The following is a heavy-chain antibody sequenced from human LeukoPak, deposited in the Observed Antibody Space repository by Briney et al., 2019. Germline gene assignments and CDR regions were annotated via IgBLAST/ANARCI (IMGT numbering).Heavy chain of an antibody. CDR3: ARAGGVKTAALDLDY. V-gene: IGHV4-59*01. J-gene: IGHJ4*02. CDR2: IYYSGSA. CDR1: GGSISDYS. D-gene: IGHD6-25*01. Sequence: SETLSLTCTVSGGSISDYSWSWIRQPPGKGLEWIGNIYYSGSANHNPSLKSRVTISRDTSKNQFSLKLTSVTTADTAVYYCARAGGVKTAALDLDYWGLGTLVTVSS.